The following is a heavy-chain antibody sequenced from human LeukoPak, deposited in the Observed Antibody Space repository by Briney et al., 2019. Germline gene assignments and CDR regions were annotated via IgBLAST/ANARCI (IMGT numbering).Heavy chain of an antibody. CDR3: ARGTYSSGWYGVY. D-gene: IGHD6-19*01. CDR1: GFTFISYS. CDR2: ISSSSSYI. Sequence: GGSLRLSCAASGFTFISYSMNWVRQAPGKGLEWVSSISSSSSYIYYADSVKGRFTISRDNAKNSLYLQMNSLRAEDTAVYYCARGTYSSGWYGVYWGQGTLVTVSS. J-gene: IGHJ4*02. V-gene: IGHV3-21*01.